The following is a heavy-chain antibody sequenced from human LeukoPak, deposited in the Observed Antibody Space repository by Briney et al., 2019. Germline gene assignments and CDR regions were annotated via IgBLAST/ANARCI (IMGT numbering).Heavy chain of an antibody. D-gene: IGHD3-16*02. J-gene: IGHJ6*02. CDR3: AREEHDYVWGSYRYYYYYGIDV. CDR2: ITASGAAM. V-gene: IGHV3-48*01. Sequence: GGSLRLSCAASGFTFSSYSMNWVRQAPGKGLEWVSHITASGAAMFYADSVKGRFTISRDNSKDTLYLQMDSLRAEDTALYYCAREEHDYVWGSYRYYYYYGIDVWGQGTTVTVSS. CDR1: GFTFSSYS.